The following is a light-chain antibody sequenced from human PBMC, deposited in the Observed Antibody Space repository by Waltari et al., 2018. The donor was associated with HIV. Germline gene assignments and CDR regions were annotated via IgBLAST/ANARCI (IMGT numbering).Light chain of an antibody. CDR2: KDS. CDR1: ASSPQC. Sequence: SYELTQPPSVSVSPGPTARITCSGDASSPQCAYWYQQKPGQAPMLVIYKDSERPSGIPERFSGSSSGTTVTLTISGVQAEDEADYYCQSPDSSGTYVGFGGGTKLTVL. CDR3: QSPDSSGTYVG. J-gene: IGLJ2*01. V-gene: IGLV3-25*03.